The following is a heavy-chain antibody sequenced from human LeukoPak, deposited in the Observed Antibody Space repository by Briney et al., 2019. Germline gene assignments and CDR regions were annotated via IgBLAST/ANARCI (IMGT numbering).Heavy chain of an antibody. CDR2: IKSKTDGGTT. V-gene: IGHV3-15*01. CDR3: TTDPITGDPTFDY. J-gene: IGHJ4*02. CDR1: GFTFSNAW. D-gene: IGHD7-27*01. Sequence: PGGSLRLSCAASGFTFSNAWMSWVRQAPGKGLEWVGRIKSKTDGGTTDYAAPVKGRFTISRDDSKNTLYLQMNSLKTEDTAVYYCTTDPITGDPTFDYWGQGTLVTVSS.